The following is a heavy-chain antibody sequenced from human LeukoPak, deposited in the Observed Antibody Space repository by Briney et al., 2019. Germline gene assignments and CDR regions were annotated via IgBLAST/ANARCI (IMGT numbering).Heavy chain of an antibody. V-gene: IGHV1-69*10. D-gene: IGHD2-2*01. CDR2: IIPILGIA. J-gene: IGHJ6*02. CDR3: ASGVRVPAANGPVVDV. Sequence: AASVNVSCKASGGTFSSYDISWVRQAPGQGREWMGGIIPILGIANYAQKFQGRVTITADKSTSTAYMELSSLRSEDTAVYYCASGVRVPAANGPVVDVWGQGTTVTVSS. CDR1: GGTFSSYD.